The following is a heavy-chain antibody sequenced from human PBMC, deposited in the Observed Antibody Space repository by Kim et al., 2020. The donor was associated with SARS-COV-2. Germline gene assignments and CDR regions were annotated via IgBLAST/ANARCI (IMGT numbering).Heavy chain of an antibody. CDR1: GFTFSSYA. J-gene: IGHJ6*01. Sequence: GGSLRLSCAASGFTFSSYAMHWVRQAPGKGLEWVAVISYDGSNKYYADSVKGRFTISRDNSKNTLYLQMNSLRAEDTAVYYCARGGLAIFGVVYYYYGM. CDR2: ISYDGSNK. V-gene: IGHV3-30-3*01. D-gene: IGHD3-3*01. CDR3: ARGGLAIFGVVYYYYGM.